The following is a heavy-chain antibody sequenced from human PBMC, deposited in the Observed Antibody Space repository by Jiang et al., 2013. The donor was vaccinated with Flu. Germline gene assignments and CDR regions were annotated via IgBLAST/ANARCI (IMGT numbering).Heavy chain of an antibody. CDR3: ARDPTAMVTRGWFDP. CDR2: IYSSGST. Sequence: SGPGLVKPSGTLSLTCTVSGGSISSSYWSWIRQPPGKGLEWIGDIYSSGSTNYNASLKSRVTLSIDTSNNQFSLKLSSVSAADTAVYYCARDPTAMVTRGWFDPWGQGTLVTVSS. V-gene: IGHV4-59*01. CDR1: GGSISSSY. D-gene: IGHD5-18*01. J-gene: IGHJ5*02.